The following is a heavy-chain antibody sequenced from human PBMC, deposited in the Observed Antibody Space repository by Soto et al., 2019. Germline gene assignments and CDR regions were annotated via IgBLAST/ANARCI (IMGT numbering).Heavy chain of an antibody. V-gene: IGHV3-9*01. CDR2: ISWNSGSI. Sequence: EVQLVESGGGLVQPGRSLRLSCAASGFTFDDYAIHWVRQAPGKGLEWVSGISWNSGSIAYADSVKGRFTISRDNAKNSLYLQMNSLRAEDTAFYYCAKGRHFDYWGQGTLVTVSS. CDR3: AKGRHFDY. CDR1: GFTFDDYA. J-gene: IGHJ4*02. D-gene: IGHD6-25*01.